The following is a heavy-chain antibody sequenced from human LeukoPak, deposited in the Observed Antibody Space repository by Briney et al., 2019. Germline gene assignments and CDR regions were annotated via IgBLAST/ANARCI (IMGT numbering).Heavy chain of an antibody. J-gene: IGHJ4*02. CDR2: MNPNSSHT. V-gene: IGHV1-8*01. D-gene: IGHD4-11*01. CDR3: TRIHSEDRDY. CDR1: GHTFTGYD. Sequence: ASVKVSCKASGHTFTGYDINWVRQATGQGHESTESMNPNSSHTGYAQKFQGTITMPRTTSTSTAYMERRSPRAKAAALYACTRIHSEDRDYWGQGTLVTVSS.